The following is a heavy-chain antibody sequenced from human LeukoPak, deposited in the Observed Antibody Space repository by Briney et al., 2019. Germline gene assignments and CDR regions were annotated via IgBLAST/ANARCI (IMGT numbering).Heavy chain of an antibody. CDR3: AREEGYSYGIPYYFDY. V-gene: IGHV3-7*01. CDR1: GFTFSSYW. Sequence: GGSLRLSCAASGFTFSSYWMSWVRQAPGKGLEWVANIKQDGSEKYYVDSVKGRFTISRDNAKNSLYLQMNSLRAEDTAVYYCAREEGYSYGIPYYFDYWGQGTLVTVSS. J-gene: IGHJ4*02. CDR2: IKQDGSEK. D-gene: IGHD5-18*01.